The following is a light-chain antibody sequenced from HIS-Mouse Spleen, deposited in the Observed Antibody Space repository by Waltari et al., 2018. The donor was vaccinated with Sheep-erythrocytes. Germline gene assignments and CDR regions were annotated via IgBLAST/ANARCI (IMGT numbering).Light chain of an antibody. CDR1: ALPKQY. CDR3: QSADSSGTYVV. Sequence: SYELTQPPSVSMSPGQTARITCSGDALPKQYAYWYQQKPGQAPVLVIYKDNERPSGIAERFAVSSSGTTVTLTISGVQAEDEADYYCQSADSSGTYVVFGGGTKLTVL. CDR2: KDN. V-gene: IGLV3-25*03. J-gene: IGLJ2*01.